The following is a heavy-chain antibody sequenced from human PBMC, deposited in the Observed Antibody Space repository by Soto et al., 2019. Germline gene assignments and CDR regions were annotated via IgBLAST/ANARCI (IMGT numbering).Heavy chain of an antibody. CDR2: TYYKSKWYN. CDR3: VRARSGYIDS. J-gene: IGHJ4*02. V-gene: IGHV6-1*01. D-gene: IGHD3-3*01. Sequence: SQTLSLTCAISGDSVSSNSAAWSWIRQSPSRGLEWLGRTYYKSKWYNDYAVSVKSRININPDTSKNQFSLQLNSVTPEDTAVYYCVRARSGYIDSWGQGTQVTVSS. CDR1: GDSVSSNSAA.